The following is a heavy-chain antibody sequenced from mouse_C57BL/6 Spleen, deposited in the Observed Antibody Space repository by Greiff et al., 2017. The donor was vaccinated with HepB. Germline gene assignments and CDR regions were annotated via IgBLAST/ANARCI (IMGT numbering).Heavy chain of an antibody. V-gene: IGHV1-18*01. CDR3: AISKLGRLFAY. CDR1: GYTFTDYN. J-gene: IGHJ3*01. D-gene: IGHD4-1*01. CDR2: INPNNGGT. Sequence: EVQLQQSGPELVKPGASVKIPCKASGYTFTDYNMDWVKQSHGKSLEWIGDINPNNGGTIYNQKFKGKATLTVDKSSSTAYMEIGSLTSEYTAVYYCAISKLGRLFAYWGQGTLVTVTA.